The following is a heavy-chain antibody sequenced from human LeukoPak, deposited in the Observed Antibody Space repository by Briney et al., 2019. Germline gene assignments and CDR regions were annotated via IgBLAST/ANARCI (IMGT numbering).Heavy chain of an antibody. CDR2: ISSTGSTT. D-gene: IGHD3-22*01. V-gene: IGHV3-48*03. CDR1: GFTFSSYE. CDR3: ARDRWYDGSGYIAAFDY. Sequence: GGSLRLSCAASGFTFSSYEVNWVRQAPGKGLEWVSYISSTGSTTYYADSVKGRFTISRDNSKNTLYLQVSSLRAEDTAVYYCARDRWYDGSGYIAAFDYWGQGTLVTVS. J-gene: IGHJ4*02.